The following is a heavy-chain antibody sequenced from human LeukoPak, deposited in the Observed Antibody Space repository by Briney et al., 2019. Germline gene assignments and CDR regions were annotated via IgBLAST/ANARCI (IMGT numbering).Heavy chain of an antibody. CDR2: IYYSGST. J-gene: IGHJ4*02. Sequence: SETLSLTCTASGGSISSSSYYWGWIRQPPGKGLEWIGSIYYSGSTYYNPSLKSRVTISVDTSKNQFSLKLSSVTAADTAVYYCARDIAAAGKGPFDYWGQGTLVTVSS. D-gene: IGHD6-13*01. V-gene: IGHV4-39*02. CDR3: ARDIAAAGKGPFDY. CDR1: GGSISSSSYY.